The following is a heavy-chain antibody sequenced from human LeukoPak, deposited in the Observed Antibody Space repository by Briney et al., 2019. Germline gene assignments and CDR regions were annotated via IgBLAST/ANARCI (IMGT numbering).Heavy chain of an antibody. V-gene: IGHV4-39*01. J-gene: IGHJ3*02. Sequence: SETLSLTCTVSGGSISSSSYYWGWIRQPPGKGLEWIGSIYYSGSTYYNPSLKSRVTISVDTSKNQFSLKLSSVTAADTAVYYCARRRTMIVVKRRVGDTFDIWGQGTMVTVSS. CDR1: GGSISSSSYY. D-gene: IGHD3-22*01. CDR2: IYYSGST. CDR3: ARRRTMIVVKRRVGDTFDI.